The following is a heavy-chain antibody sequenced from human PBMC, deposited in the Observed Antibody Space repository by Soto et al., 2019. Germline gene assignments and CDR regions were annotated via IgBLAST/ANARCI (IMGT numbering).Heavy chain of an antibody. J-gene: IGHJ3*02. Sequence: GGSLRLSCAASGFTFSSYAMHWVRQAPGKGLEWVAVISYDGSNKYYADSVKGRFTISRDNSKNTLYLQMNSLRAEDTAVYYCARDPDYGDYTYAFDIWGQGTMVTVSS. CDR3: ARDPDYGDYTYAFDI. V-gene: IGHV3-30-3*01. CDR2: ISYDGSNK. CDR1: GFTFSSYA. D-gene: IGHD4-17*01.